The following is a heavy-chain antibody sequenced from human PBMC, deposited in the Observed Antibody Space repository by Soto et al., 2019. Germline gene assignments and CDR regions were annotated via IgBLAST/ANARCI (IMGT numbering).Heavy chain of an antibody. D-gene: IGHD3-22*01. CDR3: TRDSIKSKWLPVNWFDA. Sequence: EVKLVESGGGLVQPGRSLKISCAASGFTFDDFAMHWVRLAPGKGLEWVSGMNWNGDSKAYAASVKGRFTISRDNAKNSLYLEMNSLRPEETACYYCTRDSIKSKWLPVNWFDAWGQGILVSVSS. J-gene: IGHJ5*02. CDR1: GFTFDDFA. V-gene: IGHV3-9*01. CDR2: MNWNGDSK.